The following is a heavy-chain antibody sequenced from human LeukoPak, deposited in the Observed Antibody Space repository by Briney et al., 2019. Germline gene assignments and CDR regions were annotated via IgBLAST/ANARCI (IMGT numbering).Heavy chain of an antibody. D-gene: IGHD5-24*01. V-gene: IGHV3-23*01. CDR2: ISGDGGGK. CDR3: AKEMATTKPFDY. Sequence: GGSLRLSCRASGFTFRNYAMSWVRQAPGKGPEWLSAISGDGGGKYYADSVKGRFTISRDNSENTLYVQMNSLRVEDTAVYYCAKEMATTKPFDYWGQGALVTVSS. CDR1: GFTFRNYA. J-gene: IGHJ4*02.